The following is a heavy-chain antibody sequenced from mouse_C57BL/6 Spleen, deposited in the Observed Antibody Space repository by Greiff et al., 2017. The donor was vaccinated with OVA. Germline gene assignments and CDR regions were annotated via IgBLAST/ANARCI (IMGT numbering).Heavy chain of an antibody. CDR2: INPNNGGT. V-gene: IGHV1-26*01. Sequence: EVQLQQSGPELVKPGASVKISCKASGYTFTDYYMNWVKQSHGKSLEWIGDINPNNGGTSYNQKFKGKATLTVDKSSSTAYMELRSLTSEDSAVYYCARWVTTVPFDYWGQGTTLTVSS. J-gene: IGHJ2*01. CDR3: ARWVTTVPFDY. CDR1: GYTFTDYY. D-gene: IGHD1-1*01.